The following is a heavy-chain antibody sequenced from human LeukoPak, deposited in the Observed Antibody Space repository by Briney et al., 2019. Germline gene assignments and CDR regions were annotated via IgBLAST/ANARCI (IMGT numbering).Heavy chain of an antibody. CDR2: ISSSGSTI. J-gene: IGHJ4*02. CDR1: GFTFSSYG. CDR3: ARGGETDTAMVGY. Sequence: GGSLRLSCAASGFTFSSYGMNWVRQAPGKGLEWVSYISSSGSTIYYADSVKGRFTISRDNAKNSLYLQMNSLRAEDTAVYYCARGGETDTAMVGYWGQGTLVTVSS. V-gene: IGHV3-48*03. D-gene: IGHD5-18*01.